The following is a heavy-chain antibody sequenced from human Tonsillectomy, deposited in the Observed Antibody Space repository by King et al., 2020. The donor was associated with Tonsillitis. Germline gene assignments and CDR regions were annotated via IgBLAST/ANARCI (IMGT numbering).Heavy chain of an antibody. V-gene: IGHV3-15*01. Sequence: QLVQSGGGLVKPGGSLRLSCAASGFTFSTAWMSWVRQAPGEGLEWVGRIKSKTDGGTTDYAAPVKGRFSISRDDLKNTLFLQMNSLKTEDTAVYYCITGTTRYWGQGTLVTVSS. J-gene: IGHJ4*02. CDR2: IKSKTDGGTT. CDR3: ITGTTRY. CDR1: GFTFSTAW. D-gene: IGHD1-7*01.